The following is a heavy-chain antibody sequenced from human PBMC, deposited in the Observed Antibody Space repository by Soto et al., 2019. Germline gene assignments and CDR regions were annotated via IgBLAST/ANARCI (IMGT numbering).Heavy chain of an antibody. CDR1: GYTFTSYG. V-gene: IGHV1-18*01. J-gene: IGHJ6*03. CDR3: ARGLQMSYDFWSGYYLSPYYYYMDV. Sequence: ASVKVSCKASGYTFTSYGISWVRQAPGQGLEWMGWISAYNGNTNYAQKLQGRVTMTTDTSTSTAYMELRSLRSDDTAVYYCARGLQMSYDFWSGYYLSPYYYYMDVWGKGTTVTVSS. D-gene: IGHD3-3*01. CDR2: ISAYNGNT.